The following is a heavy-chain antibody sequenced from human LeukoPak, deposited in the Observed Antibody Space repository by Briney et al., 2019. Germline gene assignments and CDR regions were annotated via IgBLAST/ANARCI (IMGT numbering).Heavy chain of an antibody. CDR3: ARGSGSYYYYYGMDV. V-gene: IGHV4-34*01. CDR2: INHSGST. D-gene: IGHD1-26*01. CDR1: GGSFSGYY. J-gene: IGHJ6*04. Sequence: SETLSLTCAVYGGSFSGYYWSWIRQPPEKGLEXXXEINHSGSTNYNPSLKSRVTISVDTSKNQFSLKLSSVTAADTAVYYCARGSGSYYYYYGMDVWGKGTTVTVSS.